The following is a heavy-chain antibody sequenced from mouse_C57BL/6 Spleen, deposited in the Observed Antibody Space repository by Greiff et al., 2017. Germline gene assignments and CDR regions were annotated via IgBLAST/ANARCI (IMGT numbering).Heavy chain of an antibody. CDR3: AVNYYGSSSYYAMDY. CDR2: IDPSDSYT. J-gene: IGHJ4*01. V-gene: IGHV1-69*01. Sequence: VQLQQPGAELVMPGASVKLSCKASGYTFTSYWMHWVKQRPGQGLEWIGEIDPSDSYTNYNQKFKGKSTLTVDKSSSTASMQLSSLTSEDSAVYYCAVNYYGSSSYYAMDYWGQGASVTVSS. D-gene: IGHD1-1*01. CDR1: GYTFTSYW.